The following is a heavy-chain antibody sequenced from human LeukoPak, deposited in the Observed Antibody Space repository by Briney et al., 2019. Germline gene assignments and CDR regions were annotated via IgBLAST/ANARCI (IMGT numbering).Heavy chain of an antibody. CDR1: GYTLTELS. V-gene: IGHV1-24*01. D-gene: IGHD6-6*01. CDR2: FDPEDGET. CDR3: AREVAARPSPFDY. J-gene: IGHJ4*02. Sequence: ASVKVSCKVSGYTLTELSMHWVRQAPGKGLEWMGGFDPEDGETIYAQKFQGRVTITADESTSTAYMELSSLRSEDTAVYYCAREVAARPSPFDYWGQGTLVTVSS.